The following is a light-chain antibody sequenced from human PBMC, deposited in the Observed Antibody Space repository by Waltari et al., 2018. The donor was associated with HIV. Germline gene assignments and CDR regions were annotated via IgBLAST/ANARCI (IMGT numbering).Light chain of an antibody. CDR2: EVS. CDR1: SSDVGGYNS. J-gene: IGLJ1*01. CDR3: CSYGGTYNV. Sequence: QSALTQPRSVSGSPGKSVTISCTGTSSDVGGYNSVSWYQQHPGKAPKPLIYEVSKWPSGVPDRFSGSKSGNTASLTISGLRADDEADYYCCSYGGTYNVFGTGTKVTIL. V-gene: IGLV2-11*01.